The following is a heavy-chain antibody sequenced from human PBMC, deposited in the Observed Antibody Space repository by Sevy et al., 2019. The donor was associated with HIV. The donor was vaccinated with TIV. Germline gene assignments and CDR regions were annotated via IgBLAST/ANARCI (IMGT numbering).Heavy chain of an antibody. J-gene: IGHJ5*02. CDR2: IRYDGSNK. Sequence: GGSLRLSCAASGFTFSNYGMHWVRQAPGKGLDWVAFIRYDGSNKHYADSVEGRVTISRDNSKNKLYLQMNSLRAEDTAVYYCAGRYCGSSGCYGFDHWGQGTLVTVSS. CDR3: AGRYCGSSGCYGFDH. V-gene: IGHV3-30*02. D-gene: IGHD2-2*01. CDR1: GFTFSNYG.